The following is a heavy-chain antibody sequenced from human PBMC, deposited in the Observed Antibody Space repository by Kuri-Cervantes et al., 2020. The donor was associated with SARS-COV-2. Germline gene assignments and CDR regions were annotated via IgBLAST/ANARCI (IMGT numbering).Heavy chain of an antibody. D-gene: IGHD1-26*01. J-gene: IGHJ4*02. Sequence: GESLKISCAASGFTFSSYAMHWVRQAPGKGLEWVGRIKSRLHGGTTDYAASPKGRFSISRDDSNNIMYLQMSRLTVEDTAVYFCARAPSGSPTEFWGQGTLVTVSS. CDR3: ARAPSGSPTEF. CDR1: GFTFSSYA. CDR2: IKSRLHGGTT. V-gene: IGHV3-15*01.